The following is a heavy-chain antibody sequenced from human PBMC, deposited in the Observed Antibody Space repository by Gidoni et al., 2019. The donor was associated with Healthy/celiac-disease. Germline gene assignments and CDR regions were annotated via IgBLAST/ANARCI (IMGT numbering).Heavy chain of an antibody. CDR1: GFTFSSYE. CDR2: ISSSGSTI. J-gene: IGHJ4*02. D-gene: IGHD6-19*01. Sequence: EVQLVESGGGLVQPGGSLRLSCAASGFTFSSYEMNWVRQAPGTGLEWVSYISSSGSTIYYADSVKGRFTISRDNAKNSRYLQMNSLRAEDTAVYYWARGSGWYFDYWGQGTLVTVSS. V-gene: IGHV3-48*03. CDR3: ARGSGWYFDY.